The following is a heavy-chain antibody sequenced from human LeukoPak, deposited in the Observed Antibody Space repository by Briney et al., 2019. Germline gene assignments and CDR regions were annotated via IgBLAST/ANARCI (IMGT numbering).Heavy chain of an antibody. J-gene: IGHJ4*02. CDR3: ASSMRLVRVSDY. CDR1: GGSFSGYY. D-gene: IGHD6-19*01. Sequence: SETLSLTCAVYGGSFSGYYWSWIRQPPGKGLEWIGEINHSGSTNYNPSLKIRATISVNTSKNQFSLKLSSVTAADTAVYYCASSMRLVRVSDYWGQGTLVTVSS. CDR2: INHSGST. V-gene: IGHV4-34*01.